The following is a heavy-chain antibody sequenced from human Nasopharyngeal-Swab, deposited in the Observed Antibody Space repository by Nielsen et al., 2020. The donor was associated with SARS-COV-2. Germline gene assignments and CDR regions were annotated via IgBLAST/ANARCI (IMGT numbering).Heavy chain of an antibody. CDR3: ARGPALGTAFFDY. V-gene: IGHV1-69*04. CDR1: GGTFSSYA. Sequence: SVKVSCKASGGTFSSYAISWVRQAPGQGLEWMGRIIPILGIANYAQKFQGRVTVTADKSTSTAYMELSSLRSEDTAVYYCARGPALGTAFFDYWGQGTLVTVSS. CDR2: IIPILGIA. J-gene: IGHJ4*02. D-gene: IGHD5-18*01.